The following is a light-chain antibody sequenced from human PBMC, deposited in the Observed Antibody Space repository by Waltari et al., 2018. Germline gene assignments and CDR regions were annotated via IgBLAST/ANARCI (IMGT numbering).Light chain of an antibody. J-gene: IGKJ2*01. Sequence: EIMMTQSPATLAVSPGDRATLSCRASQSIGYSLAWYQQKPGQVPRLLIYDASTRATGISDRFSGTGSGTEFTLTINSLQSEDFAVDYCQQYSDWPPYNFGQGTKVEIK. V-gene: IGKV3-15*01. CDR3: QQYSDWPPYN. CDR2: DAS. CDR1: QSIGYS.